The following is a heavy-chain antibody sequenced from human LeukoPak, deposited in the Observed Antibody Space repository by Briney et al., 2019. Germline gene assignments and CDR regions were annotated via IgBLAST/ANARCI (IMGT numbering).Heavy chain of an antibody. CDR1: GFTFSSYD. Sequence: GGSLRLSCAASGFTFSSYDMNWVRQAPGKGLEWVSYISTISSTKYYADSVKGRFTISRDNAKNSLYLQIDSLRDEDTAVYYCARGKIGYYYGDYDGYWGQGTLVTVSS. V-gene: IGHV3-48*02. CDR2: ISTISSTK. D-gene: IGHD4-17*01. CDR3: ARGKIGYYYGDYDGY. J-gene: IGHJ4*02.